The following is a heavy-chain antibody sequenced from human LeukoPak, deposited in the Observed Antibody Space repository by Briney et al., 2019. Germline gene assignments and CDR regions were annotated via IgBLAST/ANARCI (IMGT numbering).Heavy chain of an antibody. CDR1: GYSISSGYY. Sequence: SETLSLTCTVSGYSISSGYYWGWIRQPPGKGLEWIGSIYHSGSTYYNPSLKSRVTISVDTSKNQFSLKLSSVTAADTAVYYCARVRGAAAAGRGPFDYWGQGTLVTVSS. D-gene: IGHD6-13*01. CDR3: ARVRGAAAAGRGPFDY. J-gene: IGHJ4*02. V-gene: IGHV4-38-2*02. CDR2: IYHSGST.